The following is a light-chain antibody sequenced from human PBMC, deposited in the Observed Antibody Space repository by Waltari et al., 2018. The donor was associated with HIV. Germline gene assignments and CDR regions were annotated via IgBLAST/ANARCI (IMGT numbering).Light chain of an antibody. J-gene: IGKJ1*01. CDR3: QQYNSWPQA. V-gene: IGKV3-15*01. CDR1: QSVSYN. CDR2: GAS. Sequence: TVMTQSPVTLSVSPGDRVTLSCRASQSVSYNLAWYQQKRGLAPRLLIFGASTRATDIPVRFSGSGSGTEFNLTISSLQSEDFAVYYCQQYNSWPQAFGQGTKLEVK.